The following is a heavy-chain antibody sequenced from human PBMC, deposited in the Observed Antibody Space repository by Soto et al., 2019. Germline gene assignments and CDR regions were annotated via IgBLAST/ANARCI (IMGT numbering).Heavy chain of an antibody. D-gene: IGHD4-4*01. CDR3: ARDGGTTGYYYYYGMDV. V-gene: IGHV1-3*01. CDR2: INAGNGNT. Sequence: ASVEVSCKASGYTFTSYAMHWVRQAPGQRLEWMGWINAGNGNTKYSQKFQGRVTITRDTSASTAYMELSSLRSEDTAVYYCARDGGTTGYYYYYGMDVWGQGTTVTVSS. J-gene: IGHJ6*02. CDR1: GYTFTSYA.